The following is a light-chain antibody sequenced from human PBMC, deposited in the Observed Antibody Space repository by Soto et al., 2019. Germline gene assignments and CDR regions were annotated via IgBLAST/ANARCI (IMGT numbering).Light chain of an antibody. J-gene: IGKJ1*01. V-gene: IGKV1-39*01. CDR2: RAS. CDR3: QQSYGSPPWT. CDR1: QSISSY. Sequence: DIQMTQSPSSLSASVGDRVTISCRASQSISSYLNWYQQKTDTPPRLLIYRASSVKSGVPPRISGSRSGRDFTLPISSLRPEDTAAYFCQQSYGSPPWTFGQGTKVEVK.